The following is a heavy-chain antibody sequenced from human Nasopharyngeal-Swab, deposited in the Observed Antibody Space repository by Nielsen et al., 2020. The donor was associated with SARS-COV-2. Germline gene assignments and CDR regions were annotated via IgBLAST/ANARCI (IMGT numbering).Heavy chain of an antibody. CDR1: GGSFSGNY. CDR2: INHSGST. CDR3: ARGRYCSSTSCYNWGGYYYMDV. Sequence: SETLSLTCAVYGGSFSGNYWSWIRQPPGKGREWIGEINHSGSTNYNPSLKSRVTISVDPSKNQFSLKLSSVTAADTALYYCARGRYCSSTSCYNWGGYYYMDVWGKGTTVTVSS. J-gene: IGHJ6*03. D-gene: IGHD2-2*02. V-gene: IGHV4-34*01.